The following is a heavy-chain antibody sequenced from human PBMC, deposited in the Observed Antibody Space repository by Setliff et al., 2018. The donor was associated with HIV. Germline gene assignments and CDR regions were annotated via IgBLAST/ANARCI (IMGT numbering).Heavy chain of an antibody. CDR2: IRYDGSNK. CDR1: GFTFSSYG. Sequence: GGSLRLSCAASGFTFSSYGMHWVRQAPGKGLEWVAFIRYDGSNKYFADSVKGRFTISRDNSKNTFYLQMNSLRAEDTAVYYCAKGGHYSHFDYWGQGSQVTVSS. V-gene: IGHV3-30*02. D-gene: IGHD2-21*01. CDR3: AKGGHYSHFDY. J-gene: IGHJ4*02.